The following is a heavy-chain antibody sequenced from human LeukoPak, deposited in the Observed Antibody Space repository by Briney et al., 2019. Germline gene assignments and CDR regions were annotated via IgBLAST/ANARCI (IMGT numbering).Heavy chain of an antibody. V-gene: IGHV3-33*06. J-gene: IGHJ4*02. CDR2: IWYDGSSK. Sequence: GRSLRLSCAASGFTFSNYGMHWVRQAPGKGLEWVAVIWYDGSSKYYADSVKGRFTISRDYSENTLYLQMNSLRAEDTAVYYCAKGRYGDYLRVFDHWGQGTLVTVSS. CDR1: GFTFSNYG. D-gene: IGHD4-17*01. CDR3: AKGRYGDYLRVFDH.